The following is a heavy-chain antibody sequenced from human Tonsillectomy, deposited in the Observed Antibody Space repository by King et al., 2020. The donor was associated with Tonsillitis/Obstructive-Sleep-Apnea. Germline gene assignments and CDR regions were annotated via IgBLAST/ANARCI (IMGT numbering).Heavy chain of an antibody. CDR2: XXXXXXXXTX. CDR1: GFTFSXAW. V-gene: IGHV3-15*07. Sequence: VQLVESGGGLVKPGGSLRLSCAASGFTFSXAWMNWVXXAPGKGXEXVXXXXXXXXXXTXXXXAPXKGXFTISXXDSKNTLYLXMXSLKTEDTAVYYCTTLRITMIVVPTNIWGQGTMVTVSS. CDR3: TTLRITMIVVPTNI. D-gene: IGHD3-22*01. J-gene: IGHJ3*02.